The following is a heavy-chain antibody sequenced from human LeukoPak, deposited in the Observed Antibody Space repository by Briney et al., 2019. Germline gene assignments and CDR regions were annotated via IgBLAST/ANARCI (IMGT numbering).Heavy chain of an antibody. J-gene: IGHJ4*02. CDR1: GFTVSSNF. CDR2: IYSGGST. Sequence: GGSLRLSCAASGFTVSSNFMSWVRQAPGKGLEWVSVIYSGGSTYYADSVKGRFTISRDNSKNTLYLQMNSLRVEDTAVYHCARDPGGDYFDYWGQGTLVTVSS. D-gene: IGHD4-17*01. CDR3: ARDPGGDYFDY. V-gene: IGHV3-66*01.